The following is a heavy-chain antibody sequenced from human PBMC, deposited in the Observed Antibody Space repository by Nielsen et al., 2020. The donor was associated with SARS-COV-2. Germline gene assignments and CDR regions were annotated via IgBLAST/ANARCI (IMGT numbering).Heavy chain of an antibody. CDR3: ANSTSSSSLRWFDP. V-gene: IGHV1-18*01. CDR1: GYTFTSYG. Sequence: ASVKVSCKASGYTFTSYGISWVRQAPGQGLEWMGWISAYNGNTNYAQKLQGRVTMTTDTSTSTAYMELRSLRSEDTAVYYCANSTSSSSLRWFDPWGQGTLVTVSS. J-gene: IGHJ5*02. CDR2: ISAYNGNT. D-gene: IGHD6-13*01.